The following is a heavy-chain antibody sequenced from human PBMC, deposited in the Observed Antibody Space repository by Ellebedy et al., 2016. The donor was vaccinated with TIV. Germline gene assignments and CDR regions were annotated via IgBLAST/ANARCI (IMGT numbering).Heavy chain of an antibody. Sequence: ASVKVSCXASGYTFTSHAMHWVRQAPGQRLEWMGWINAGNGNTKYSQKFQGRVTITRDTSASTAYMELSSLRSEDTAVYYCAGSIGALRSSTRYYYYYGMDVWGQGTTVTVSS. J-gene: IGHJ6*02. CDR1: GYTFTSHA. D-gene: IGHD2-2*01. CDR2: INAGNGNT. CDR3: AGSIGALRSSTRYYYYYGMDV. V-gene: IGHV1-3*01.